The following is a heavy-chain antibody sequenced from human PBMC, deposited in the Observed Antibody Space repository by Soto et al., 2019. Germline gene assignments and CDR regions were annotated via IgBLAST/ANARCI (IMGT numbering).Heavy chain of an antibody. CDR3: AGGDYYHRSGYYFSYYTMDV. CDR2: VYYGGST. J-gene: IGHJ6*02. V-gene: IGHV4-39*01. Sequence: QLHLQESGPGLVKPSETLSLTCTVSGGSISSSSYYWGWIRQPPGKGLEWIGNVYYGGSTYYNPSLKTRVTICVETSKSQCSPRLSSVTAAATAAYYSAGGDYYHRSGYYFSYYTMDVWGQGTTVTVSS. CDR1: GGSISSSSYY. D-gene: IGHD3-22*01.